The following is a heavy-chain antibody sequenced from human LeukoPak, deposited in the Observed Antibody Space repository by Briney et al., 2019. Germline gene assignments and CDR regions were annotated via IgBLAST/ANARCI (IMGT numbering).Heavy chain of an antibody. V-gene: IGHV3-15*05. CDR2: IKSKTDGGTA. J-gene: IGHJ4*02. CDR1: GFTFSNAL. D-gene: IGHD2-2*01. CDR3: TTGTRKAVVGPAAYFRDY. Sequence: GGSLRLSCAASGFTFSNALMSWVRQAPGKGLEWVGRIKSKTDGGTADCAAPVKGRFTISRDDSKNTVNLLMNSLTTEDTAVYYCTTGTRKAVVGPAAYFRDYWGQGTLVSVSS.